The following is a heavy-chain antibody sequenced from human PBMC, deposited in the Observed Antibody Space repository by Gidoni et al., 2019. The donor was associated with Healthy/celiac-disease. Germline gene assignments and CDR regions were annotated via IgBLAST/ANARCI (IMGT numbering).Heavy chain of an antibody. CDR2: IYYSGSN. CDR3: ARRRGGSGSYYSDFPWFDP. J-gene: IGHJ5*02. Sequence: QLQLQESGPGLVKPSETLSLTCTVSGCSISSSSYYWGWIRQPPGKGLEWIGSIYYSGSNYDNPSLKSRVTISVDTSKNQFSLKLSSVTAADTAVYYCARRRGGSGSYYSDFPWFDPWGQGTLVTVSS. D-gene: IGHD3-10*01. CDR1: GCSISSSSYY. V-gene: IGHV4-39*01.